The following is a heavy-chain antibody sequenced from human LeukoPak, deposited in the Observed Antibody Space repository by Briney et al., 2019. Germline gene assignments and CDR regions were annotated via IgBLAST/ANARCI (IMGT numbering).Heavy chain of an antibody. CDR1: GFTFSSYA. Sequence: GGSLRLSCAASGFTFSSYAMHWVRQAPGKGLEWVAVISYDGSNKYYADSVKGRFTISRDNSKNTLYLQMNSLRAEDTAVYYCAKDFIAVAGWLNYFDYWGQGTLVTVSS. J-gene: IGHJ4*02. D-gene: IGHD6-19*01. CDR2: ISYDGSNK. CDR3: AKDFIAVAGWLNYFDY. V-gene: IGHV3-30*04.